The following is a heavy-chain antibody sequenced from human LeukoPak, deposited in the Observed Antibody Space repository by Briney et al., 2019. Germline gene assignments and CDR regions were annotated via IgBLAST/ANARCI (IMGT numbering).Heavy chain of an antibody. CDR3: ARDLGLYSPPYYYYYYMDV. CDR1: GFTFSKYG. CDR2: IWYDGNSK. Sequence: AGGSLRLSCAASGFTFSKYGIHWVRQAPGKGLEWVAVIWYDGNSKHYADSVKGRFTISRDNSKSTLSPQMNSLRAEDTAVYYCARDLGLYSPPYYYYYYMDVWGKGTTVTVSS. D-gene: IGHD3-16*02. J-gene: IGHJ6*03. V-gene: IGHV3-33*01.